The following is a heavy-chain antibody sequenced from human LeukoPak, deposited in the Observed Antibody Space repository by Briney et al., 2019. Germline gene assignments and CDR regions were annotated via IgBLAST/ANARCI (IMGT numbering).Heavy chain of an antibody. D-gene: IGHD3-22*01. CDR2: IWYDGSNK. V-gene: IGHV3-33*06. CDR1: GFTFSSYG. CDR3: AKGVYYYDSSGYPIDY. J-gene: IGHJ4*02. Sequence: GGSLRLSCAASGFTFSSYGRHWVRQAPGKGLEWVAVIWYDGSNKYYADSVKGRFTISRDNSKNTLYLQMNSLRAEDTAVYYCAKGVYYYDSSGYPIDYWGQGTLVTVSS.